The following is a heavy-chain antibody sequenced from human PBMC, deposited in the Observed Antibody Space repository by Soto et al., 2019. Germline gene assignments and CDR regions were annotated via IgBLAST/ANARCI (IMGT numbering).Heavy chain of an antibody. CDR2: IKQDGSST. D-gene: IGHD2-15*01. CDR3: ARYCSGGSCYLRRAFDI. V-gene: IGHV3-7*01. J-gene: IGHJ3*02. CDR1: GFTFSSYW. Sequence: GGSLRLSCAASGFTFSSYWMSWVRQAPGKGLEWVANIKQDGSSTSYADSVKGRFTISRDNAKNTLYLQMNSLRAEDTAVYYCARYCSGGSCYLRRAFDIWGQGTMVTVSS.